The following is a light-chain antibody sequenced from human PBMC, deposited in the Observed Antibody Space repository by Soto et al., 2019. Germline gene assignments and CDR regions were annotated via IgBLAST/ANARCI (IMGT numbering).Light chain of an antibody. Sequence: QSVLTQSPSASASLGASVKLTCTLSRGHSNYAIAWHQQQSEKGPRYLMKLNSDGSHSKGDGIPDRFSGSSSGAERYLTISSLQSEDEADYCCQTWGSGIVVFGGGTKVNVL. CDR3: QTWGSGIVV. V-gene: IGLV4-69*01. CDR2: LNSDGSH. J-gene: IGLJ2*01. CDR1: RGHSNYA.